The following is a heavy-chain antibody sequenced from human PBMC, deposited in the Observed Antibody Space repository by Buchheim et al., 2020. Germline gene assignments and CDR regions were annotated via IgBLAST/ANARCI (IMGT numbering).Heavy chain of an antibody. Sequence: EVQLLESGGGLVQPGGSLRLSCVASGFTFSKHVMNWVRQAPGKGPQWVSGITIGGDTYYADSVKGRVPISRDNSKDTLYLQMNSLRAEDTAIYYCANLQLPSNWGQGTL. V-gene: IGHV3-23*01. D-gene: IGHD1-1*01. CDR2: ITIGGDT. CDR3: ANLQLPSN. CDR1: GFTFSKHV. J-gene: IGHJ4*02.